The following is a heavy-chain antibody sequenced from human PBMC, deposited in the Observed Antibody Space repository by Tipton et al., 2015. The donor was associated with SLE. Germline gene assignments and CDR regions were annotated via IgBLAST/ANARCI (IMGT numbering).Heavy chain of an antibody. D-gene: IGHD5-18*01. V-gene: IGHV4-39*07. Sequence: LRLSCTVSGGSISSSSYYWGWIRQPPGKGLEWIGSIYYSGSTNYNPSLKSRVTMSVDTSKNQFSLKLSSVTAADTAVYYCARSGDTAMISWGQGTLVTVSS. CDR3: ARSGDTAMIS. J-gene: IGHJ5*02. CDR1: GGSISSSSYY. CDR2: IYYSGST.